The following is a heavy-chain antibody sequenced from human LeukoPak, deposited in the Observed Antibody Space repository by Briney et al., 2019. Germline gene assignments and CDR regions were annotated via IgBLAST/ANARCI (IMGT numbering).Heavy chain of an antibody. CDR3: AKDGSQWLVPTND. CDR2: ISGSGGST. CDR1: GFTFSSYA. Sequence: GGSLRFSGAASGFTFSSYAMSWVRQAPGKGLEWVSAISGSGGSTYYADSVKGRFTISRDNSKNTLYLQMNSLRAEETAVYYCAKDGSQWLVPTNDWGQGTLVTVSS. D-gene: IGHD6-19*01. J-gene: IGHJ4*02. V-gene: IGHV3-23*01.